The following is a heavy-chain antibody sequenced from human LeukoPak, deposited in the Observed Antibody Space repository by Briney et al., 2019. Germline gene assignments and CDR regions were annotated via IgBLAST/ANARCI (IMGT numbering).Heavy chain of an antibody. V-gene: IGHV3-30*02. CDR2: IRYDGANK. J-gene: IGHJ4*02. D-gene: IGHD3-22*01. Sequence: WVRQAPGKGLEWVAFIRYDGANKYYAGSVKGRFTISRDNSKNTLYLRMNSLRPEDTALYYCAGCQYYYDSSGYYPFWGQGTLVTVSS. CDR3: AGCQYYYDSSGYYPF.